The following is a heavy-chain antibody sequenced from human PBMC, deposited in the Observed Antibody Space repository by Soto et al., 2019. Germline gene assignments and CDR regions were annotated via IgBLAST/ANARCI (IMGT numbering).Heavy chain of an antibody. J-gene: IGHJ4*02. D-gene: IGHD6-6*01. CDR3: AMGGQLVLDYFDY. CDR1: GFTFSSYA. CDR2: ISGSGGST. V-gene: IGHV3-23*01. Sequence: EVQLLESGGGLVQPGGSLRLSCAASGFTFSSYAMSWVRQAPGKGLEWVSAISGSGGSTYYADSVKGRFTISRDNSKNTRYLQLNSLRAEDTAVYYCAMGGQLVLDYFDYWGQGTLVTVSS.